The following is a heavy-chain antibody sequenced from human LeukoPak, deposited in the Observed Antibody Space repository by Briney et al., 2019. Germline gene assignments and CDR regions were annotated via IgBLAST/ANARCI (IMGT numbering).Heavy chain of an antibody. J-gene: IGHJ1*01. CDR2: IYYSGSTNSGST. CDR1: GGSIGSYY. V-gene: IGHV4-59*01. CDR3: ASGLPPRYPGIAAAGYFQH. D-gene: IGHD6-13*01. Sequence: SETLSLTCTVSGGSIGSYYWSWIRQPPGKGLEWIGYIYYSGSTNSGSTNYNPSLKSRLTISVDTSKDQFSLKLTSVTAADTAVYYCASGLPPRYPGIAAAGYFQHWGQGTLVTVSS.